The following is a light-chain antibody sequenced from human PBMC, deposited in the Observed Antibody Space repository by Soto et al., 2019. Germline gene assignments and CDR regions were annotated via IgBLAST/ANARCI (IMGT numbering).Light chain of an antibody. CDR3: QQYTNWPPT. CDR1: QSVSCN. V-gene: IGKV3-15*01. CDR2: GAS. Sequence: EIVMTQSPATLSVSPGERAILSCRVSQSVSCNLAWYQQKPGQAPRVLIYGASTRATGVPARFSGSRSGTEFSLTISSQQSEDFAVYDCQQYTNWPPTFVQGTRLES. J-gene: IGKJ5*01.